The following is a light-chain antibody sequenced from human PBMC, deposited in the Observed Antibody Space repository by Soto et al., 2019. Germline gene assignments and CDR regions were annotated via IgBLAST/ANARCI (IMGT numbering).Light chain of an antibody. J-gene: IGKJ3*01. V-gene: IGKV1-39*01. CDR3: QQSYSTPST. Sequence: DIQMTQSPSSLSASVGDRVTITCRASQRISTYLNWYQQKPGKAPKLLIYGASSLQSGVPSRFSGSGSGTDLTLTISSLQPEDFATYYCQQSYSTPSTFGPGTKVDIK. CDR1: QRISTY. CDR2: GAS.